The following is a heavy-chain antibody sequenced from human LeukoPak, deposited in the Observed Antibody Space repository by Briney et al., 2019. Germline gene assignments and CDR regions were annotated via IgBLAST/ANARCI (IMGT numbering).Heavy chain of an antibody. D-gene: IGHD3-22*01. CDR1: GFTFSRSA. Sequence: QPGGPLRLSCAASGFTFSRSAMSWVRQAPGKGLEWVAAISGDGLGTYYADSVKGRFNISRDNSRNTLYLQMNSLRIEDTAFYYCAKDANYLRSSGYLIPIDFWGQGTLVTDSS. V-gene: IGHV3-23*01. CDR3: AKDANYLRSSGYLIPIDF. J-gene: IGHJ4*02. CDR2: ISGDGLGT.